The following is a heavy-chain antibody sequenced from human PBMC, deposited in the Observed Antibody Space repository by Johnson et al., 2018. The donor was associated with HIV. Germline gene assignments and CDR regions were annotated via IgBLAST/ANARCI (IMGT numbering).Heavy chain of an antibody. D-gene: IGHD1-26*01. V-gene: IGHV3-20*04. Sequence: EVQLVESGGGVVRPGGSLRLSCAASGFTFDDNGMSWVRQAPGKGLEWVSGINWNGGSTGYADSVKGRFTISRDNAKNSLYLQMNSLKTEDTAVYYCTTEVMEWELQVGWTRAFDLWGRGTMVTVSS. CDR2: INWNGGST. CDR3: TTEVMEWELQVGWTRAFDL. J-gene: IGHJ3*01. CDR1: GFTFDDNG.